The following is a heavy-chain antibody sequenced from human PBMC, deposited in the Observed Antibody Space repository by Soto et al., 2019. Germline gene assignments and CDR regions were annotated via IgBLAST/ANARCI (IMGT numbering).Heavy chain of an antibody. D-gene: IGHD1-1*01. J-gene: IGHJ6*02. CDR1: GFTFSSFG. Sequence: QVQLVESGRGVVQPGRSLRLSCAASGFTFSSFGMHWVRQAPGKGLEWVAVISFDGSNKYYADSVKGRFTISRDNSKNTLSLQMNSLKAEDTAVYYCAKDTSKYSNNWPAYYGLDVWGQGTTVTVSS. CDR3: AKDTSKYSNNWPAYYGLDV. CDR2: ISFDGSNK. V-gene: IGHV3-30*18.